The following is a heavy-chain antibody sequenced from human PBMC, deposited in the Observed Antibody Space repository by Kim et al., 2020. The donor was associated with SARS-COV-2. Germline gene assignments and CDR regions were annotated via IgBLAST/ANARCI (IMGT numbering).Heavy chain of an antibody. D-gene: IGHD2-21*01. V-gene: IGHV3-48*04. CDR3: ARDLGYSFDY. J-gene: IGHJ4*02. CDR1: GFTFSDYS. Sequence: GGSLRLSCADSGFTFSDYSMNWVRQAPGKGLEWISYIRISDGAIFYADSVRGRFTISTDNAKNSLYLQMNSLRAEDTAVYYCARDLGYSFDYWGQGSLVTVSS. CDR2: IRISDGAI.